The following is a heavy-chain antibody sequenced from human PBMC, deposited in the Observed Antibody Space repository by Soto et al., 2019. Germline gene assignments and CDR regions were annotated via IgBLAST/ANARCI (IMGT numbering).Heavy chain of an antibody. Sequence: QVQLVQSGVEVKKPGSSVKVSCKASGGTFSSYTISWVRQAPGQGLEWMGRIIPILGIANYAQKFQGRVTITADKSTSTAYMELSSLRSEDTAVYYCARDRDYYDSSGYPDYWGQGTLVTVSS. J-gene: IGHJ4*02. CDR1: GGTFSSYT. D-gene: IGHD3-22*01. CDR2: IIPILGIA. CDR3: ARDRDYYDSSGYPDY. V-gene: IGHV1-69*08.